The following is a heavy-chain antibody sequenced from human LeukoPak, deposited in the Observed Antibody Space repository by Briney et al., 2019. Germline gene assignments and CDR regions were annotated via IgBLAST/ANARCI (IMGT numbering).Heavy chain of an antibody. CDR3: ARRCTAHEEDAFDI. D-gene: IGHD5-18*01. CDR1: GGSISSYH. V-gene: IGHV4-4*07. J-gene: IGHJ3*02. Sequence: PSETLSLTCTVSGGSISSYHWSWIRQPAGKGLEWIGRIYTSGSTNYNPSLKSRVTISVDKSKNQFSLKLSSVTAADTAVYYCARRCTAHEEDAFDIWGQGTMVTVSS. CDR2: IYTSGST.